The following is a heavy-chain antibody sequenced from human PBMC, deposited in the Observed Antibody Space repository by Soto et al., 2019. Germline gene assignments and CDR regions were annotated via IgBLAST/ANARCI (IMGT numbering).Heavy chain of an antibody. Sequence: PGGSLRLSCAASGFTCSSYDMSWVRQAPGKGLEWVSTILVRGSTHYPDSVKGRFTISRDNSKNTLFLQMNSLTAGDTAVYYCARYTGGDPYRAPNDFWGQGTLVTVSS. D-gene: IGHD5-12*01. CDR2: ILVRGST. CDR3: ARYTGGDPYRAPNDF. J-gene: IGHJ4*02. V-gene: IGHV3-23*01. CDR1: GFTCSSYD.